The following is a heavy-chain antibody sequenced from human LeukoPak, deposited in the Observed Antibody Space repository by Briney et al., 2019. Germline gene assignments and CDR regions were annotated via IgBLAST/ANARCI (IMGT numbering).Heavy chain of an antibody. CDR1: EFTFSSYW. CDR3: ARDTGCSGGICYSFYDC. J-gene: IGHJ4*02. CDR2: IKEDGSEK. D-gene: IGHD2-15*01. Sequence: AGGSLRLSCAASEFTFSSYWMTWVRQAPGKGLEWVANIKEDGSEKYYVDSVKGRFTISRDNAKNSLYLQMDSLGAEDTAVYYCARDTGCSGGICYSFYDCWGQGTLVTVSS. V-gene: IGHV3-7*01.